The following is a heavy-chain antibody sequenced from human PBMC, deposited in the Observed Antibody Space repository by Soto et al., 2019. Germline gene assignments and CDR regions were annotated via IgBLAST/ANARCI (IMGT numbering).Heavy chain of an antibody. V-gene: IGHV1-69*13. CDR2: IIPIFGTA. D-gene: IGHD6-13*01. CDR3: VLGIAAAGPDY. CDR1: GGTFSSYA. Sequence: SVKVPCKASGGTFSSYAISWVRQAPGQGLEWMGGIIPIFGTANYAQKFQGRVTITADESTSTAYMELSSLRSEDTAVYYCVLGIAAAGPDYWGQGTLVTVSS. J-gene: IGHJ4*02.